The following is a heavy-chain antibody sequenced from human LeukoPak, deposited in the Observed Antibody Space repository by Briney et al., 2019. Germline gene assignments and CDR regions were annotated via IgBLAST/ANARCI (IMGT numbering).Heavy chain of an antibody. Sequence: ASVKVSCKASGYTFTSYYMHWVRQAPGQGLEWMGIINPSGGSTSYAQKFQGRVTMTRDMSTSTVYMELSSLRSEDTAVYFCARDYFTFTSKSYNFFDPWGQGTLVTVSS. V-gene: IGHV1-46*01. J-gene: IGHJ5*02. CDR2: INPSGGST. CDR3: ARDYFTFTSKSYNFFDP. CDR1: GYTFTSYY. D-gene: IGHD1-20*01.